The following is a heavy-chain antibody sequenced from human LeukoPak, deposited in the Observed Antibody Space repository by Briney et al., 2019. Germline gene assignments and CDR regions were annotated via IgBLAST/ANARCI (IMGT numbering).Heavy chain of an antibody. CDR2: INHNGNVN. CDR3: ARGGGLGV. CDR1: GFTFSSYV. D-gene: IGHD3-16*01. J-gene: IGHJ6*02. V-gene: IGHV3-7*03. Sequence: GGSLRLSCAASGFTFSSYVMHWVRQPPGKGLEWVASINHNGNVNYYVDSVKGRFTISRDNAKNSLYLQMSNLRAEDTAVYFCARGGGLGVWGQGATVTVSS.